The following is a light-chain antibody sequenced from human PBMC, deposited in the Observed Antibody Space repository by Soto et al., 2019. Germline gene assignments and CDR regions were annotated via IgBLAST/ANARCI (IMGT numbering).Light chain of an antibody. V-gene: IGLV2-14*01. CDR2: DVS. CDR3: SSFTSTSTYVL. CDR1: TTDVGGYNY. Sequence: QSALTQPASVSGSPGQSITISCTGTTTDVGGYNYVSWYQQHPGKSPKLMIHDVSNRPSGVSNRFSGSKSGNTASLTISGLQAEDEADYYCSSFTSTSTYVLFGVGTQRTVL. J-gene: IGLJ2*01.